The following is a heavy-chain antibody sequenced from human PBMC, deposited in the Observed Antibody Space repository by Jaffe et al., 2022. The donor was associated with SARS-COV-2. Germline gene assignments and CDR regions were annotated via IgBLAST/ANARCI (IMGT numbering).Heavy chain of an antibody. V-gene: IGHV3-49*04. CDR3: TRDREWLPLMT. CDR1: GFTFGDYA. D-gene: IGHD3-3*01. CDR2: IRSKAYGGTT. J-gene: IGHJ5*02. Sequence: EVQLVESGGGLVQPGRSLRLSCTASGFTFGDYAMSWVRQAPGKGLEWVGFIRSKAYGGTTEYAASVKGRFTISRDDSKSIAYLQMNSLKTEDTAVYYCTRDREWLPLMTWGQGTLVTVSS.